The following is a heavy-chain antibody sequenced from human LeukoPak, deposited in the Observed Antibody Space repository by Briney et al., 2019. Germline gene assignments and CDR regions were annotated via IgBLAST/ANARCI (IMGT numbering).Heavy chain of an antibody. CDR2: ISADGDIT. J-gene: IGHJ6*02. V-gene: IGHV3-43*02. CDR3: ARGVGYCISGTCSLFGMDV. D-gene: IGHD2-15*01. Sequence: GGSLRLSCAGSGFTFHGYAVHWVRQAPGKGLEWVSLISADGDITYYADSVKGRFTISRDNSKSSLYLQMNSLTTEDTGLYYCARGVGYCISGTCSLFGMDVWGQGATVTVSS. CDR1: GFTFHGYA.